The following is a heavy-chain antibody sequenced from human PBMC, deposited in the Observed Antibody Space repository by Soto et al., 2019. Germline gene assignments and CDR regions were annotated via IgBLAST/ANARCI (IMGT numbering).Heavy chain of an antibody. J-gene: IGHJ6*02. CDR1: GDSISSAYF. D-gene: IGHD5-12*01. Sequence: SETLSLTCAVSGDSISSAYFCAWIRQRPENGLERMGRIYHSRTTYYNPSLNSRVTISVDTSENQFSLTLSSVTAADAAVYYCARVVVDIVALNYYYGMDVWGQGTTVTVSS. CDR3: ARVVVDIVALNYYYGMDV. CDR2: IYHSRTT. V-gene: IGHV4-38-2*01.